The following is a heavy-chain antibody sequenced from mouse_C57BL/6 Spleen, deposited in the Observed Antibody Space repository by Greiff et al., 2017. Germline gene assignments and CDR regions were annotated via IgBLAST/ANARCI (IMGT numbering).Heavy chain of an antibody. CDR3: TTDGYSLGY. CDR2: IDPENGDT. V-gene: IGHV14-4*01. CDR1: GFNIKDDY. J-gene: IGHJ2*01. Sequence: DVQLQESGAELVRPGASVKLSCTASGFNIKDDYMHWVKQRPEQGLEWIGWIDPENGDTEYASKFQGKATITADTSSNTAYLQLSSLTSEDTAVYYCTTDGYSLGYWGQGTTLTVSS. D-gene: IGHD2-3*01.